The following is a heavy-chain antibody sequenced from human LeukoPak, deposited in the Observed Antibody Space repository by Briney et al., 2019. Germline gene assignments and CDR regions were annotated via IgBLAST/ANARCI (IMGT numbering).Heavy chain of an antibody. J-gene: IGHJ5*02. CDR2: TYYRSGWYN. CDR1: GDSVSSNSAA. CDR3: AREAEGGTRFGWFDP. D-gene: IGHD1-7*01. Sequence: SQTLSLTCAISGDSVSSNSAAWGWLRQSPSRGLERLGRTYYRSGWYNDYALSLKSRITISPDSSKNQVSLQLSSVTPEDTAVSYCAREAEGGTRFGWFDPWGQGTLGTVSS. V-gene: IGHV6-1*01.